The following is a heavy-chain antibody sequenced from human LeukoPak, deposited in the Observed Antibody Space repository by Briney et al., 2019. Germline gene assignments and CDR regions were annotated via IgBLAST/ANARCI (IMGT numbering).Heavy chain of an antibody. CDR2: IYYSGST. V-gene: IGHV4-59*08. J-gene: IGHJ4*02. CDR3: ASFPYYDSSGYFDY. Sequence: SEALSLTCTVSGGSISSYYWSWIRQPPGKGLEWIGYIYYSGSTNYNPSLKSRVTISVDTSKNQFSLKLSSVTAADTAVYYCASFPYYDSSGYFDYWGQGTLVTVSS. CDR1: GGSISSYY. D-gene: IGHD3-22*01.